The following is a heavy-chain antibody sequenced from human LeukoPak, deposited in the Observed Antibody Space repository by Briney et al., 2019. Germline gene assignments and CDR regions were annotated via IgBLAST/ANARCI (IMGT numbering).Heavy chain of an antibody. J-gene: IGHJ3*02. Sequence: ASVKVSCKASGYTFTGYYMHWVRQAPGQGLEWMGWINPNSGGTNYAQKFQGRVTMTRDTSISTAYMELSRLRSDDTAVYYCARATDIYDSSGFHAFDIWGQGTMVTVS. CDR1: GYTFTGYY. CDR2: INPNSGGT. D-gene: IGHD3-22*01. V-gene: IGHV1-2*02. CDR3: ARATDIYDSSGFHAFDI.